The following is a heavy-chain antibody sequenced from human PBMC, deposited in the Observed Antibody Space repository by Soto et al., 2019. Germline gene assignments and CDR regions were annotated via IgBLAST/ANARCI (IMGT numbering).Heavy chain of an antibody. J-gene: IGHJ5*02. CDR3: ARHSLALRKNNWFDP. Sequence: QLQLQESGPGLVKPSETLSLTCTVSGDSIISSDFYWGWVRQPPGKGLDWIGSIFYLGSSYYNPSLKGRVTMSVDTSKTQFSLRLRSVTAADTALYFCARHSLALRKNNWFDPWGQGIMVTVSS. V-gene: IGHV4-39*01. D-gene: IGHD3-3*02. CDR2: IFYLGSS. CDR1: GDSIISSDFY.